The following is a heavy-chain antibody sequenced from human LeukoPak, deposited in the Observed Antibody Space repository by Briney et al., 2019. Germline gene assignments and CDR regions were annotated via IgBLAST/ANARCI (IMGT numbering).Heavy chain of an antibody. CDR1: GFSLNTSGVA. D-gene: IGHD3-3*01. V-gene: IGHV2-5*02. Sequence: ESGPTLVKPTQTLTLTCTVSGFSLNTSGVAVGWIRQPPGKALEWLGLIYWVGDHLYSPSLKNRLTITKDTSKNQVVLTMTNMDPVDTATYYCVRRMRFSEWLLFDSWGHGTLVTVSS. CDR3: VRRMRFSEWLLFDS. CDR2: IYWVGDH. J-gene: IGHJ4*01.